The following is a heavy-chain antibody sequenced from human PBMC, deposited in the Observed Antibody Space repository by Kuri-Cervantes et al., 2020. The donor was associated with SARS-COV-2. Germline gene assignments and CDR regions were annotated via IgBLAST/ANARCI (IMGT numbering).Heavy chain of an antibody. CDR2: IYTSGST. D-gene: IGHD6-13*01. CDR1: GGSFSGYY. Sequence: ESLKISCAVYGGSFSGYYWSWIRQPAGKGLEWIGRIYTSGSTNYNPSLKSRVTMSVDTSKNQFSLKLSSVTAADTAVYYCARDLIAAAGQYYYYGMDVWGQGTTVTVSS. CDR3: ARDLIAAAGQYYYYGMDV. V-gene: IGHV4-4*07. J-gene: IGHJ6*02.